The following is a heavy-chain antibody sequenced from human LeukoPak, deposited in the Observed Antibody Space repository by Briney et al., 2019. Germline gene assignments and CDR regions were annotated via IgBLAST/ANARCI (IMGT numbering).Heavy chain of an antibody. CDR1: GYTFTGYY. CDR2: INPKSGGT. V-gene: IGHV1-2*02. D-gene: IGHD2-2*01. Sequence: ASVKVSCKASGYTFTGYYIYWVRQAPGEGLEWMGWINPKSGGTTYAQRFQGRVTMTRDTSISTAYMELRSLRSDDTAVYYCARVDLLIVVVPAAIRNIDYWGQGTLVTVSS. J-gene: IGHJ4*02. CDR3: ARVDLLIVVVPAAIRNIDY.